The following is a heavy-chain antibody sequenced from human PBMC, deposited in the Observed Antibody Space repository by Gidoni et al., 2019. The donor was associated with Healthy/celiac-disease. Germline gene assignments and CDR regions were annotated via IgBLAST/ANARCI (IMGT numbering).Heavy chain of an antibody. CDR3: AKMSTVTTFHFDY. Sequence: EVQLLESGGGLVQPGGSLRLSCAASGFHFSSYAMSWVRQAPGKGLEWVSAISGSGGSTYYADSVKGRFTISRDNSKNTLYLQMNSLRAEDTAVYYCAKMSTVTTFHFDYWGQGTLVTVSS. V-gene: IGHV3-23*01. J-gene: IGHJ4*02. CDR1: GFHFSSYA. CDR2: ISGSGGST. D-gene: IGHD4-17*01.